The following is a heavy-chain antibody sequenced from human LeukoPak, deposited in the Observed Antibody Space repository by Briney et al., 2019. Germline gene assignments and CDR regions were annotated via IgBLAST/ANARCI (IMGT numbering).Heavy chain of an antibody. J-gene: IGHJ6*02. D-gene: IGHD3-9*01. CDR3: AKGGRLRYFDDRIGYYGMDV. CDR2: ISGSGGST. Sequence: GGSLTLSCAASGCSFSSYALSWVRQPPGRGLEWVSGISGSGGSTYYADYVKGPFTISTHNSKNTLYVQMNSLRAEDTAIYYCAKGGRLRYFDDRIGYYGMDVWGQGTTVTVSS. CDR1: GCSFSSYA. V-gene: IGHV3-23*01.